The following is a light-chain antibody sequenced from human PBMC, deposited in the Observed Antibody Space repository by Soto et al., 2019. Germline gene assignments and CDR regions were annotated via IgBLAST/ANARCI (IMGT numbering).Light chain of an antibody. J-gene: IGLJ1*01. V-gene: IGLV2-14*01. CDR1: SSDVGGFNY. CDR2: DVS. Sequence: QSVLTQPASVYGSPGQSITISCTGTSSDVGGFNYVSWYQQHPGKAPKVMIYDVSDRPSGVSNRFSGSKSGNTASLTISGLQAEDEADYYCCSYTSTDSPVVFGSGTKVTVL. CDR3: CSYTSTDSPVV.